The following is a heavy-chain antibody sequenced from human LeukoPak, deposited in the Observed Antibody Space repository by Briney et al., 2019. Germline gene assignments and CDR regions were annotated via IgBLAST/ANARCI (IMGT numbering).Heavy chain of an antibody. CDR1: GFTVSSTY. CDR3: VRRLLTGYYEF. Sequence: GGSLRLSCAASGFTVSSTYMSWVRQAPGKGLEWVSVFYSGDTTYYANSVKGRFTISRDNSKNMLYLQMNSLRAEDTAVYYCVRRLLTGYYEFWGQGTLVTVSS. J-gene: IGHJ4*02. D-gene: IGHD3-9*01. V-gene: IGHV3-66*01. CDR2: FYSGDTT.